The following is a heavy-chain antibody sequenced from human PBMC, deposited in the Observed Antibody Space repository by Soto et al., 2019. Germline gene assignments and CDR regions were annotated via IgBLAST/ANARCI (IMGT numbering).Heavy chain of an antibody. CDR2: IYYSGRT. V-gene: IGHV4-31*03. D-gene: IGHD6-6*01. CDR3: ARGSFSSSSSWFDP. CDR1: GGSISSGGYY. J-gene: IGHJ5*02. Sequence: SETLSLTCTVSGGSISSGGYYWSWIRQHPGKGLEWIGYIYYSGRTYYNPSLHSRVSIAVDTTENQFSLKLTSVAAADTSVYYCARGSFSSSSSWFDPWGRGTLVTVSS.